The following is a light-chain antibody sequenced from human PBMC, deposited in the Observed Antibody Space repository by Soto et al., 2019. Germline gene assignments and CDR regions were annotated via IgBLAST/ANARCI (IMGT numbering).Light chain of an antibody. V-gene: IGKV1-5*01. CDR3: QQYNTDSYT. Sequence: DIQMTQSPSTLSASVGDRVTITCRASQGISTWLAWYQQKPGKAPKLLIFDASSLGSGVPARFSSSGSGTEFTLTISVLQPDDFATYHCQQYNTDSYTFGQGTKLEI. J-gene: IGKJ2*01. CDR1: QGISTW. CDR2: DAS.